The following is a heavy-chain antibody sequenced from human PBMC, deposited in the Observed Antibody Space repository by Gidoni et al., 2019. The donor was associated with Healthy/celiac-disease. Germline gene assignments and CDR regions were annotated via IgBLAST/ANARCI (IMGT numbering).Heavy chain of an antibody. CDR2: ISYDGSNK. CDR1: VFTFSSYG. Sequence: QVQLVESGGGVVQPGRSLRLSCAASVFTFSSYGMHWVRQATGKGLEWVAGISYDGSNKYYAESVKGRVTISRDNSKNTLYLQMNRLRAEDTAVYYCAKDRGYSYGLDWAFDIWGQGTMVTVSS. D-gene: IGHD5-18*01. V-gene: IGHV3-30*18. CDR3: AKDRGYSYGLDWAFDI. J-gene: IGHJ3*02.